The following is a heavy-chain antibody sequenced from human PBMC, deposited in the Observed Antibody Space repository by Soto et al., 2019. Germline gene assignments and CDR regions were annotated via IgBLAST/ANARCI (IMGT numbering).Heavy chain of an antibody. CDR1: GFTISDAW. D-gene: IGHD3-10*01. V-gene: IGHV3-15*01. Sequence: EVQLVESGGGLVKPGGSLRLSCAVSGFTISDAWMSWVRQAPGKGLEWVGRIKSKSDGGTIDHAAPVKGRFTISRDVSKTTLYRKTNRLKPEDTAVYYCATDPGGGFTPREVPDYWGQGTLFTVSS. CDR3: ATDPGGGFTPREVPDY. J-gene: IGHJ4*02. CDR2: IKSKSDGGTI.